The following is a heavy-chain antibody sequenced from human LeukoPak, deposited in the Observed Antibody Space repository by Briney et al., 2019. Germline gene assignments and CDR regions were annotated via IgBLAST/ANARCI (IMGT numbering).Heavy chain of an antibody. J-gene: IGHJ4*02. CDR1: GFTFTNYG. CDR2: ITYDGYYK. Sequence: PGTSLRLSCAASGFTFTNYGMHWVRQAPGKGLEWVALITYDGYYKYYSDSVKGRFTISRENAKNALYLQMNSLRAGDTAVYYCAREGPGDSLDYWGQGTLVTVSS. D-gene: IGHD3-16*01. CDR3: AREGPGDSLDY. V-gene: IGHV3-30*03.